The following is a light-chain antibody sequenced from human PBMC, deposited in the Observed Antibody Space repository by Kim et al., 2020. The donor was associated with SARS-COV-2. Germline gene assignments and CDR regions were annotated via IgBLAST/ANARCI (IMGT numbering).Light chain of an antibody. V-gene: IGLV3-19*01. CDR1: SLRSYY. J-gene: IGLJ2*01. CDR2: GKN. CDR3: NSRGSNDNVL. Sequence: SSDLTQDPAVSVALGQTVRITCQGDSLRSYYATWYQQKPGQAPILVIYGKNNRPSGIPDRFSGSSSGDTASLTITGTQAGDEADYYCNSRGSNDNVLVGG.